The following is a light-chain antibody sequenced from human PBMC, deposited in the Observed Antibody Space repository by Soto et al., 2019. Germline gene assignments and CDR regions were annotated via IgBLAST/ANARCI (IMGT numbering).Light chain of an antibody. V-gene: IGLV2-14*01. CDR1: TNDVGDYNY. J-gene: IGLJ2*01. Sequence: QSALTQPASVSGSPGQSITISCTGTTNDVGDYNYVSWYQQHPGGAPTLMIYDVTDRPSGVSNRFSGSKSGNTASLTISGLQAGDEADYYCGAHTSSNTWIFGGGTKVTVL. CDR3: GAHTSSNTWI. CDR2: DVT.